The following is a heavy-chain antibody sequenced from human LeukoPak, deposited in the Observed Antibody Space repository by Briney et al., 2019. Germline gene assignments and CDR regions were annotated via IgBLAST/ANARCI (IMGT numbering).Heavy chain of an antibody. V-gene: IGHV3-33*01. CDR1: GFTFSSYG. CDR2: IWYDGSNE. D-gene: IGHD3-10*01. Sequence: GGSLRLSCAASGFTFSSYGMHWVRQAPGKGLEWVAVIWYDGSNEYYADSVKGRFTISRDNSKNTLYLQMNSLRAEDTAVYYCARAHYYGSGSYYQYFQHWGQGTLVTVSS. CDR3: ARAHYYGSGSYYQYFQH. J-gene: IGHJ1*01.